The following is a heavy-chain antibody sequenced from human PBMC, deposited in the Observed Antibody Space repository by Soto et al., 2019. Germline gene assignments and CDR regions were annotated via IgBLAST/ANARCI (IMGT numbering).Heavy chain of an antibody. CDR2: ISGSGGST. D-gene: IGHD4-17*01. CDR1: GFTFSSYA. V-gene: IGHV3-23*01. Sequence: EVQLLESGGGLVHPGGSLRLSCAASGFTFSSYAMSWVRQAPGKGLEWVSAISGSGGSTYYADSVKGRFTISRDNSKNTLYLQMNSLRAEDTAVYYCAKEIHGDYVYRRTAFDIWGQGTMVTVSS. J-gene: IGHJ3*02. CDR3: AKEIHGDYVYRRTAFDI.